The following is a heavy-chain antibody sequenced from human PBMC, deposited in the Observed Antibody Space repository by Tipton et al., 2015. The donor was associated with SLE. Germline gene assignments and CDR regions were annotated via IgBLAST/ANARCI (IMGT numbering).Heavy chain of an antibody. Sequence: SLRLSCAASGFTFSDHAMHWVRQAPGKGLEWVAVMSFDGGYKYYADSVKGRFTISRDNSKNTLYLQMSSLRSEDTAVYYCAKGETGVDYWGQGTLVTVSS. D-gene: IGHD1-1*01. CDR2: MSFDGGYK. J-gene: IGHJ4*02. CDR3: AKGETGVDY. V-gene: IGHV3-30-3*01. CDR1: GFTFSDHA.